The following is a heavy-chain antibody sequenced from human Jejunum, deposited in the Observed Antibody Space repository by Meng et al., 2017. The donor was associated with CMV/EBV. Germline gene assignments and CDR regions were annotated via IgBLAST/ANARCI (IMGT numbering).Heavy chain of an antibody. CDR1: GFSLSSYS. V-gene: IGHV3-21*01. J-gene: IGHJ4*02. Sequence: SCATSGFSLSSYSMSWVRQAPGKGLEWVSTITGSATYIYYADSVKGRFTISRDNVKDSVYLQMNSLGADDTAVYYCARTRSGHVYWGQGTLVTVSS. CDR3: ARTRSGHVY. CDR2: ITGSATYI.